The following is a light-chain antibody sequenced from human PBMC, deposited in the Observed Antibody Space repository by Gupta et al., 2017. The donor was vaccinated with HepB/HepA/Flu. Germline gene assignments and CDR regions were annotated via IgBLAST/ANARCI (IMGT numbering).Light chain of an antibody. J-gene: IGKJ1*01. V-gene: IGKV3-20*01. Sequence: ENVLTQSPGTLSLSPGERATLSCGASQSVRSNYLAWYQQKPGQAPRLLIYGASARVTGIPDRFSGSGSGTEFTLNISRMEPEDVAVYYCQQYGSSPWTFGLGTKVEIK. CDR3: QQYGSSPWT. CDR1: QSVRSNY. CDR2: GAS.